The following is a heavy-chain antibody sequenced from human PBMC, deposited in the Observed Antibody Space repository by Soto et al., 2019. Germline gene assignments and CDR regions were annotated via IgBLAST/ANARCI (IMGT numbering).Heavy chain of an antibody. J-gene: IGHJ5*02. D-gene: IGHD2-15*01. V-gene: IGHV1-8*01. CDR1: GYTFTSYD. Sequence: QVQLVQSGAEVKKPGASVKVSCKASGYTFTSYDINWVRQATGQGLEWMGWMNPNSGNTGYAQKFQGRVTMTRNTSISTAYMELRSLRSEDTAVYYCARGYCSGGSCSEALFPWGQGTLVTVSS. CDR2: MNPNSGNT. CDR3: ARGYCSGGSCSEALFP.